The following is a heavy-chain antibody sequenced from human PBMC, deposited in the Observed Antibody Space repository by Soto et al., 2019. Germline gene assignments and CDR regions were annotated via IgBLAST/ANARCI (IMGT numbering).Heavy chain of an antibody. J-gene: IGHJ4*02. CDR2: ISGSGGST. V-gene: IGHV3-23*01. CDR1: GFTFSSCA. CDR3: ANVDLPIKGAHFGY. Sequence: EVQLLEFGGGLVQTGGSLRLSCAGSGFTFSSCAMSWVRLAPGKGLEWVSAISGSGGSTYYADSVKGRFTIPRDNSKNTLYLQMNSLRAEDTAVYYCANVDLPIKGAHFGYWGQGTLVTVSS. D-gene: IGHD3-3*01.